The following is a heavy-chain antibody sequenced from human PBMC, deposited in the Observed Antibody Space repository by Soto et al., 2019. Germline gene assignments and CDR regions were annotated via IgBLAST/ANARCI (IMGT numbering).Heavy chain of an antibody. V-gene: IGHV4-34*01. CDR1: GGSFSGYY. D-gene: IGHD2-2*01. CDR3: ARGPGYCSSTSCYYYYYYGMDV. CDR2: INHSGST. J-gene: IGHJ6*02. Sequence: SETLSLTCAVYGGSFSGYYWSWIRQPPGKGLEWIGEINHSGSTNYNPSLKSRVTISVDTSKNQFSLKLSSVTAADTAVYYCARGPGYCSSTSCYYYYYYGMDVWGQGTTVTVSS.